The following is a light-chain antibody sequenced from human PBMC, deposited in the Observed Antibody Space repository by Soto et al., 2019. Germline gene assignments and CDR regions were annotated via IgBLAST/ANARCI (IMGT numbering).Light chain of an antibody. CDR3: QQCYSSPLT. J-gene: IGKJ4*01. Sequence: EIVLTQSPGTLSLSPGERATLSCRASQSVSSSYLAWYQQKPGQAPRLLIYGASSRATGIPDRFSGSGSGTDFTLTISRLEPEDFATYYCQQCYSSPLTFGGGTKVEIK. V-gene: IGKV3-20*01. CDR2: GAS. CDR1: QSVSSSY.